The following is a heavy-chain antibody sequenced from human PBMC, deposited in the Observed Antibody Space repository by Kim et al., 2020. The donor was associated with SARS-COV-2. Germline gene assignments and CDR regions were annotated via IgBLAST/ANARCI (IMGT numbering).Heavy chain of an antibody. CDR3: AKDPVAYCGGDCYSGEYFQH. CDR2: ISGSGGST. D-gene: IGHD2-21*02. CDR1: GFTFSSYA. V-gene: IGHV3-23*01. Sequence: GGSLRLSCAASGFTFSSYAMSWVRQAPGKGLEWVSAISGSGGSTYYADSVKGRFTISRDNSKNTLYLQMNSLRAEDTAVYYCAKDPVAYCGGDCYSGEYFQHWGQGTLVTVSS. J-gene: IGHJ1*01.